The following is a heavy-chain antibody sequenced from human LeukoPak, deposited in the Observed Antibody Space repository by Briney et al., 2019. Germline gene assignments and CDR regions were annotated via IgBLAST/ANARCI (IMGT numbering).Heavy chain of an antibody. V-gene: IGHV3-30*18. CDR1: GFTFSSYG. Sequence: GGSLRLSCTASGFTFSSYGIHWVRQAPGKGLEWVAVISYDGSNKFYGDSVKGRFTISRDNSKNTLYLQMNSLRGEDTAVYYCAKGRGVPYEVVTAILDPWGQGTLVTVSS. J-gene: IGHJ5*02. CDR3: AKGRGVPYEVVTAILDP. CDR2: ISYDGSNK. D-gene: IGHD2-21*02.